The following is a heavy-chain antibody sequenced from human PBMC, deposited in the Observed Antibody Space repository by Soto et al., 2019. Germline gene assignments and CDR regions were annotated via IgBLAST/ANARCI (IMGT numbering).Heavy chain of an antibody. CDR3: AKGWINTWSFDY. CDR1: GFIFRSSG. CDR2: ISHDGSSK. V-gene: IGHV3-30*18. J-gene: IGHJ4*02. Sequence: GGSLRLSCAASGFIFRSSGMHWVRQAPGKGLEWVAAISHDGSSKSYGDSVKGRLTISRDTSKNTLYLQMDSLSAEDTAVYYCAKGWINTWSFDYWGQGA. D-gene: IGHD2-2*03.